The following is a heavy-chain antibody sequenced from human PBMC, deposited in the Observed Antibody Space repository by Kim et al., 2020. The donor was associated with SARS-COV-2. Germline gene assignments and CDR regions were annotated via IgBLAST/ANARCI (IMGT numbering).Heavy chain of an antibody. V-gene: IGHV4-39*02. D-gene: IGHD1-26*01. CDR3: ARPRGLVGAKPHWFGT. Sequence: SETLSLTCAVYGGSISTSSYYWGWVRQSPGKGLEWVGSIYSSGTTYYNPSLKGRVTISLDRSKNLLSLTLTSITAADTAVYVCARPRGLVGAKPHWFGT. CDR2: IYSSGTT. CDR1: GGSISTSSYY. J-gene: IGHJ5*01.